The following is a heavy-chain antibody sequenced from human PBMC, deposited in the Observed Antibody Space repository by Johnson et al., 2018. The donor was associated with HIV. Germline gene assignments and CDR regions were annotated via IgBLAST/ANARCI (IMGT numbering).Heavy chain of an antibody. D-gene: IGHD3-16*01. CDR3: ARDLNHFGGAFDI. J-gene: IGHJ3*02. CDR1: GFTFSSYA. Sequence: QMLLVESGGGVVQPGGSLRLSCAASGFTFSSYAMHWVRQAPGKGLEWVAVISYDGSNKYYADSVKGRFTISRDNSKNTLYLQMNSLRAEDTAVYYCARDLNHFGGAFDIWGQGTMVTVSS. CDR2: ISYDGSNK. V-gene: IGHV3-30*04.